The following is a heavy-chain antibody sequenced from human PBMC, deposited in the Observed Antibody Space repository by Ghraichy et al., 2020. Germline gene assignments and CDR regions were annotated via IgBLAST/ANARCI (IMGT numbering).Heavy chain of an antibody. CDR3: ARRLIMEQLVLRAFDI. CDR1: GFTFSDYY. CDR2: ISSSGSTI. V-gene: IGHV3-11*01. D-gene: IGHD6-13*01. Sequence: GGSLRLSCAASGFTFSDYYMSWIRQAPGKGLEWVSYISSSGSTIYYADSVKGRFTISRDNAKNSLYLQMNSLRAEDTAVYYCARRLIMEQLVLRAFDIWGQGTMVTVSS. J-gene: IGHJ3*02.